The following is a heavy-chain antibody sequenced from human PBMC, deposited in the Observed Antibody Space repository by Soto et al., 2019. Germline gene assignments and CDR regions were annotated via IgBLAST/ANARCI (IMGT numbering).Heavy chain of an antibody. Sequence: ASVKVSCKASGYTFTSYGISWVRQAPGQGLEWMGWISAYNGNTNYAQKLQGRVTMTTDTSTSTVYMELSSLRSEDTAVYYCVRGGTRPFWGMDVWGKGTTVTVSS. D-gene: IGHD3-16*01. J-gene: IGHJ6*03. CDR3: VRGGTRPFWGMDV. CDR2: ISAYNGNT. V-gene: IGHV1-18*01. CDR1: GYTFTSYG.